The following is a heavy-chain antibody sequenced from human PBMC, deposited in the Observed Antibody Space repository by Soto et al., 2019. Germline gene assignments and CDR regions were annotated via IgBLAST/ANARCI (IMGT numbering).Heavy chain of an antibody. CDR2: ITPDNGNT. CDR3: AREPRHAVYFDY. V-gene: IGHV1-3*01. J-gene: IGHJ4*02. Sequence: QVQLVQSGAEVMKPGASVKVSIKASGYTFNTYTIHWVRQNPGQSLEWMGWITPDNGNTYFSQKCQGRVTFTRDTSAITAYLKLSSLTSEDTAVYYCAREPRHAVYFDYWGLGALVTVSS. CDR1: GYTFNTYT.